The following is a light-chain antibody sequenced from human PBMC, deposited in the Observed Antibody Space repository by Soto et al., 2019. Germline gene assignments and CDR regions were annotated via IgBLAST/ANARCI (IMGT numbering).Light chain of an antibody. V-gene: IGKV3-15*01. Sequence: EVVVTQSPATLSVSAGERANLCFRASQSVSSGLAWYQQTNGQAPRILIYDASTRDTGISARFSGSWSGTECTLPLSRLQSEDFEFYYCQQYNNWPWTFGQGTKVDIK. CDR1: QSVSSG. J-gene: IGKJ1*01. CDR3: QQYNNWPWT. CDR2: DAS.